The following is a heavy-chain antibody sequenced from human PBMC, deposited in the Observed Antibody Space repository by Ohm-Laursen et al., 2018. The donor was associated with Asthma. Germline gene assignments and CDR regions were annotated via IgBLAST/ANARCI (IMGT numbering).Heavy chain of an antibody. CDR2: INSDGSST. CDR3: ARDPRYCSGGSCSQT. V-gene: IGHV3-74*01. J-gene: IGHJ5*02. D-gene: IGHD2-15*01. CDR1: GFTFSSYW. Sequence: SLRLSCTASGFTFSSYWMHWVRQAPGKGLVWVSRINSDGSSTSYADSVKGRFTISRDNAKNTLYLQMNSLRAEDTAVYYCARDPRYCSGGSCSQTWGQGILVTVSS.